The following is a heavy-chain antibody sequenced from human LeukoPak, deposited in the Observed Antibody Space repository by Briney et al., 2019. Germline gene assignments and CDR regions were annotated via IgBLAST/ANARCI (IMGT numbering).Heavy chain of an antibody. CDR3: ARDAGGTDQLSNWFDP. V-gene: IGHV3-33*01. J-gene: IGHJ5*02. CDR2: IWYDGTNI. D-gene: IGHD2-2*01. Sequence: GGSLRLSCAVSGVTFSGYGMNWVRQAPGKGLEGVAVIWYDGTNIYYADSVKGRFTVSRDNSKNTLYLQMNSLRAEDTAVYYCARDAGGTDQLSNWFDPWGQGTLVTVSS. CDR1: GVTFSGYG.